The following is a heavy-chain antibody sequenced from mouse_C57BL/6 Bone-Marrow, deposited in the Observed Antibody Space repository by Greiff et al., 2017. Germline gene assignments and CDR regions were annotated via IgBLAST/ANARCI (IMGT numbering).Heavy chain of an antibody. D-gene: IGHD2-3*01. CDR2: IDPSDSYT. CDR1: GYTFTSYW. J-gene: IGHJ3*01. Sequence: QVQLKQPGAELVRPGSSVKLSCKASGYTFTSYWMHWVKQRPGQGLEWIGVIDPSDSYTNYNQKFKGKATLTVDTSSSTAYMPLSSLTSEDSAVYYCARADGYRFAYWGQGTLVTVSA. CDR3: ARADGYRFAY. V-gene: IGHV1-59*01.